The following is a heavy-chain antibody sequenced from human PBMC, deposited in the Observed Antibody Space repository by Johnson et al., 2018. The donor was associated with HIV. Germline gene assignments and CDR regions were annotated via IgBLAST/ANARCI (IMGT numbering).Heavy chain of an antibody. CDR3: TTTLFQYYDSLTDKAAFEI. CDR1: GFTFNNAW. J-gene: IGHJ3*02. V-gene: IGHV3-15*01. CDR2: IKSKTDGGTP. Sequence: VQLVESGGGLVKPGGSLRLSCAASGFTFNNAWMSWVRQAPGKGLEWVGRIKSKTDGGTPDYAAPVKGRFTISRDDSKNTLNLQMNSLKTEDTAVYYCTTTLFQYYDSLTDKAAFEIWGQGTMVTVSS. D-gene: IGHD3-9*01.